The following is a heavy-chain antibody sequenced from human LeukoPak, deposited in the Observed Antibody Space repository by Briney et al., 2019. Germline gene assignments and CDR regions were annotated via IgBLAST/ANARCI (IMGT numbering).Heavy chain of an antibody. CDR3: ARDRFGGTMVRGVIRLNAFDI. CDR1: GGTFSSYA. D-gene: IGHD3-10*01. J-gene: IGHJ3*02. V-gene: IGHV1-69*05. Sequence: ASVKVSCKASGGTFSSYAISWVRQAPGQGLEWMGGIIPIFGTANYAQKFQGRGTITTDEATSTAYMELSSLRSEDTAVYYCARDRFGGTMVRGVIRLNAFDIWGQGTMVTVSS. CDR2: IIPIFGTA.